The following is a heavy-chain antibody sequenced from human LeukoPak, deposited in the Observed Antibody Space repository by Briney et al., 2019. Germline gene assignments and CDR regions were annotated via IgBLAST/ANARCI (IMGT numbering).Heavy chain of an antibody. Sequence: GASVKVFCKASGYTFTSYAMNWVRQAPGQGLEWMGWINTNTGNPTYAQGFTGRFVFSLDTSVSTAYLQISSLKAEDTAVYYCARAVVGSYYPNWFDPWGQGTLVTVSS. CDR3: ARAVVGSYYPNWFDP. CDR1: GYTFTSYA. V-gene: IGHV7-4-1*02. J-gene: IGHJ5*02. D-gene: IGHD1-26*01. CDR2: INTNTGNP.